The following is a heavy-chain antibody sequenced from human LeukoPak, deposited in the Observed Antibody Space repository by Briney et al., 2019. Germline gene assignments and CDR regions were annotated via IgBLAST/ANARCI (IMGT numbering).Heavy chain of an antibody. D-gene: IGHD3-22*01. CDR2: IYYSGST. V-gene: IGHV4-59*08. CDR1: GGSISSYY. CDR3: ARSGHYYDSSGYYFHD. Sequence: PSETLSLTCTVSGGSISSYYWSWIRQPPGKGLEWIGYIYYSGSTNYNPSLKSRVTISVDTSKNQFSLKLSSVTAADTAVYYCARSGHYYDSSGYYFHDWGQGTLVTVSS. J-gene: IGHJ1*01.